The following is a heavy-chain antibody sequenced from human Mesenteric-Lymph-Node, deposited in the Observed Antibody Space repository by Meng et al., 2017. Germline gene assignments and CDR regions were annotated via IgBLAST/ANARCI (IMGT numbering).Heavy chain of an antibody. J-gene: IGHJ1*01. CDR2: IPHRGSS. CDR3: LRGSGGSV. CDR1: GGSISSGGYY. Sequence: QVQLQESGPGLVNPSQTLSLTCTVSGGSISSGGYYWSWIRQPPGKGLEWIGEIPHRGSSAYSPSLKSRVSMSIDKSKNQFSLKLTSVTAADTAVYHCLRGSGGSVWGQGTLVTVSS. V-gene: IGHV4-31*09. D-gene: IGHD3-10*01.